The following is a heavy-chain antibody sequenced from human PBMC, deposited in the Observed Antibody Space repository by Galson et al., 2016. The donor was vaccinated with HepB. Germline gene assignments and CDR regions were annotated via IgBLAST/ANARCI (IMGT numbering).Heavy chain of an antibody. CDR2: ISGSGANT. Sequence: SLRLSCAASGFTFSDYYMTWIRQAPGKGLEWVSGISGSGANTHYANAVKGRFTISRDNSNNTLYLQVNSLRAEDTALYFCARYSNSWAPFDYWGQGRLVTVSS. D-gene: IGHD6-13*01. V-gene: IGHV3-23*01. J-gene: IGHJ4*02. CDR3: ARYSNSWAPFDY. CDR1: GFTFSDYY.